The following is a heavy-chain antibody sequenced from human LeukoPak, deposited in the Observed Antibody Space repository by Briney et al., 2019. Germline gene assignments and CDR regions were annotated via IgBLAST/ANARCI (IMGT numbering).Heavy chain of an antibody. D-gene: IGHD3-10*01. Sequence: ASVKVSCKASGYTFTNYALHWVRQAPGQRPEWMGWITAGNGNTKYSQNFQGRVTITRDTSASTAYMELSSLRPEDTAVYYCASLLGVRGVIRYHFDYWGQGTLVTVSS. J-gene: IGHJ4*02. CDR3: ASLLGVRGVIRYHFDY. V-gene: IGHV1-3*01. CDR2: ITAGNGNT. CDR1: GYTFTNYA.